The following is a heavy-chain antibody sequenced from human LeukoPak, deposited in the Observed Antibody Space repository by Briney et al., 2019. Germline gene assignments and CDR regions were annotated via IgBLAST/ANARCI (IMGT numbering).Heavy chain of an antibody. V-gene: IGHV1-18*04. Sequence: ASVKVSCKASGYTFTGYYIHWVRQAPGQGLEWMGWISAYNGNTNYAQKLQGRVTMTTDTSTSTAYMELRSLRSDDTAVYYCAREEGYSGYDSNWFDPWGQGTLVTVSS. CDR2: ISAYNGNT. J-gene: IGHJ5*02. CDR3: AREEGYSGYDSNWFDP. D-gene: IGHD5-12*01. CDR1: GYTFTGYY.